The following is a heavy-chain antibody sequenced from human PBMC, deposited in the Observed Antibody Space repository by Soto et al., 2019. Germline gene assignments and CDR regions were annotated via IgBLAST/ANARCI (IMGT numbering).Heavy chain of an antibody. J-gene: IGHJ4*02. CDR3: ARDKPGGAVAYLDY. V-gene: IGHV1-69*01. Sequence: QVQLVQSGAEVKKPGSSVKVSCKASGGTFSSYAISWVRQAPGQGLEWMGGIIPIFGTANYAQKFQGRVTITADESTSPAYMELSSLRSEDTAVYYCARDKPGGAVAYLDYWGQGTLVTVSS. CDR2: IIPIFGTA. D-gene: IGHD6-19*01. CDR1: GGTFSSYA.